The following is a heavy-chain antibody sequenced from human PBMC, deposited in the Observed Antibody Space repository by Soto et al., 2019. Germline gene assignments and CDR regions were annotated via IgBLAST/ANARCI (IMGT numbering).Heavy chain of an antibody. CDR1: GDSVSSNSAA. D-gene: IGHD3-16*01. V-gene: IGHV6-1*01. CDR2: TYYRSEWYS. CDR3: ARDQGALNS. J-gene: IGHJ4*02. Sequence: QVQLQQSGPGLVQPSQTLSLTCAISGDSVSSNSAAWNWIRQTPSRGLEWLGRTYYRSEWYSEYAVAVKSRITINPDTSKNQFSLQLSSVTPEDTAVYYCARDQGALNSWGQGTLVTVSS.